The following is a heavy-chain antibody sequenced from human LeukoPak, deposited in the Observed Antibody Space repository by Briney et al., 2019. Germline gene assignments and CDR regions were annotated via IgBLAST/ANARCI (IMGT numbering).Heavy chain of an antibody. Sequence: ASVKVSCKASGNTFTSYDINWVRQATGQGLEWMGWMNPNSGNTGYAQKFQGRVTMTRNTSISTAYMELSSLRSEDTAVYYCARTGYSSGWYRGYGMDVWGQGTTVTVSS. V-gene: IGHV1-8*01. CDR1: GNTFTSYD. CDR3: ARTGYSSGWYRGYGMDV. CDR2: MNPNSGNT. J-gene: IGHJ6*02. D-gene: IGHD6-19*01.